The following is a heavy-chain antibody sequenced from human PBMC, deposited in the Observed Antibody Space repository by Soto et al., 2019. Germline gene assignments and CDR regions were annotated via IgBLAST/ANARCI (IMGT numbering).Heavy chain of an antibody. V-gene: IGHV1-8*01. Sequence: ASVKVSCKASGYTFTSYDINWVRQATGQGLEWMGWMNPNSGNTGYAQKFQGRVTMTRNTSISTAYMELGSLRSEDTAVYYCAAGPMGSYGMDVWGQGTTVTVSS. J-gene: IGHJ6*02. CDR1: GYTFTSYD. D-gene: IGHD1-26*01. CDR3: AAGPMGSYGMDV. CDR2: MNPNSGNT.